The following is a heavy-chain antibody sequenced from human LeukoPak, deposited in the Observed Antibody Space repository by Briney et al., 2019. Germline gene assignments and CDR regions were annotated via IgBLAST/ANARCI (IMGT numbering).Heavy chain of an antibody. Sequence: PSETLSLTCAASGVSISSYYWSWIRQPPGKGLEWVGYIYYSGSTNYNPSLKSRVTISLSTSKNHFPLKLISSTTADTAVYYCARVPRAINCSGGRCSYYYYMDLWGKGTKVTDSS. CDR2: IYYSGST. CDR1: GVSISSYY. J-gene: IGHJ6*03. V-gene: IGHV4-59*01. D-gene: IGHD2-15*01. CDR3: ARVPRAINCSGGRCSYYYYMDL.